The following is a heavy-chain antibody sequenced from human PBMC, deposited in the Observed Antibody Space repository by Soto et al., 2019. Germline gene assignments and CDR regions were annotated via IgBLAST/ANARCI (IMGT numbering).Heavy chain of an antibody. CDR3: ARHSLDRFPFDRDYYYMDV. J-gene: IGHJ6*03. V-gene: IGHV5-51*01. Sequence: GESLKISCKGSGYSFTSYWIGWVRQMPGKGLEWMGIIYPGDSDTRYSPSFQGQVTISADKSIRPAYLQWSSLKASDTAMYYCARHSLDRFPFDRDYYYMDVWGKGTTVTVSS. D-gene: IGHD3-16*01. CDR2: IYPGDSDT. CDR1: GYSFTSYW.